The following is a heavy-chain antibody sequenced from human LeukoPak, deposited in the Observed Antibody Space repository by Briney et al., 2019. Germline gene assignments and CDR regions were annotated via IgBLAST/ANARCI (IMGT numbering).Heavy chain of an antibody. CDR3: AREDYGAFCFDY. Sequence: GGSLRLSCAASGFSFYDYGMSWVRQARGKGLEWVSGINWNGGSTGYADSVKGRFTISRDNAKNSLYLQMNSLRAEDTALYYCAREDYGAFCFDYWGQATLVTVSS. CDR1: GFSFYDYG. CDR2: INWNGGST. J-gene: IGHJ4*02. D-gene: IGHD4-17*01. V-gene: IGHV3-20*04.